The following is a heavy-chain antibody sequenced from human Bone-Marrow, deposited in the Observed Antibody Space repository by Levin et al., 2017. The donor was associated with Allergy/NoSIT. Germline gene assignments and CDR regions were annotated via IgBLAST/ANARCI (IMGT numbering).Heavy chain of an antibody. V-gene: IGHV1-3*01. D-gene: IGHD2-15*01. CDR1: GYTFTRYA. CDR2: INVGNGNT. CDR3: ARDYEYCTGGSCLGY. Sequence: GASVKVSCKASGYTFTRYAVHWVRQAPGQRLEWMGWINVGNGNTKYSQKFQARVTITRDTSASTAYMELSSLRSEDTAVYYCARDYEYCTGGSCLGYWGQGTLVTVSS. J-gene: IGHJ4*02.